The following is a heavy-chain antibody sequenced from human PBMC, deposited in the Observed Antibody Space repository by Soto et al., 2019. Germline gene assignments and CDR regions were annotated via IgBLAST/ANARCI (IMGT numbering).Heavy chain of an antibody. CDR1: GGSISSSSYY. J-gene: IGHJ5*02. V-gene: IGHV4-39*01. CDR2: IYYSGST. D-gene: IGHD3-10*01. CDR3: FRYGSGSSINWFDP. Sequence: SETLSLTCTVSGGSISSSSYYWGWIRQPPGKGLEWIGSIYYSGSTYYNPSLKSRVTISVDTSKNQFSLKLSSVTAADTAVYYCFRYGSGSSINWFDPWGQGTLGTVSS.